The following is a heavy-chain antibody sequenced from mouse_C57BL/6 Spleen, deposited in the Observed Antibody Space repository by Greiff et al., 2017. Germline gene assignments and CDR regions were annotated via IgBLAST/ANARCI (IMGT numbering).Heavy chain of an antibody. J-gene: IGHJ3*01. Sequence: QVHVKQSGTELVKPGASVKLSCKASGYTFTSYWMHWVKQRPGQGLEWIGNINPSNGGTNYNEKFKSKATLTVDKSSSTAYMQLSSLTSEDSAVYYCARGDDYDRPFAYWGQGTLVTVSA. CDR2: INPSNGGT. D-gene: IGHD2-4*01. CDR1: GYTFTSYW. V-gene: IGHV1-53*01. CDR3: ARGDDYDRPFAY.